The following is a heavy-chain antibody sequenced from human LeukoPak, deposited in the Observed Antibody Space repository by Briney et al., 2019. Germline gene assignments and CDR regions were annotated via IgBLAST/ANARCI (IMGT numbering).Heavy chain of an antibody. V-gene: IGHV7-4-1*02. CDR1: GYTFTSYA. CDR2: INTNTGNP. Sequence: GASVKVSCKASGYTFTSYAMNWVRQAPGQGLEWMGWINTNTGNPTYAQGFTGRFVFSLDTSVSTAYLQISSLKAEDTAVYYCARGGIWFGELFLDYWGQGTLVAVSS. CDR3: ARGGIWFGELFLDY. D-gene: IGHD3-10*01. J-gene: IGHJ4*02.